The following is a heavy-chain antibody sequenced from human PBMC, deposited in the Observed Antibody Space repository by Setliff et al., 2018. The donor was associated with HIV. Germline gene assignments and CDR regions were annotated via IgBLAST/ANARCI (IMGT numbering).Heavy chain of an antibody. CDR3: ARDRHSSGLGSYGP. CDR1: GDSVSSSPYY. D-gene: IGHD3-10*01. J-gene: IGHJ5*02. Sequence: SETLSLTCSVSGDSVSSSPYYWSWIRQPAGKGLEWIGRFDSTGSPDYNPSLKSRVTISIDTSKNHFSLKLSSVTAADTAVYFCARDRHSSGLGSYGPWGPGILVTVSS. CDR2: FDSTGSP. V-gene: IGHV4-61*02.